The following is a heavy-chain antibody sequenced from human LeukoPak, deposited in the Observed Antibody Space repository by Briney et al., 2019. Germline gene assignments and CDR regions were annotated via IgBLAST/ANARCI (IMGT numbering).Heavy chain of an antibody. CDR2: ISGSGRSGT. CDR3: AKAPGGGNWN. CDR1: GFTFSSYG. Sequence: GGSLRLSCAASGFTFSSYGMHWVRQAPGKGLEWVSVISGSGRSGTNYADSVKGRFTISRDNPKNTLYLQMNSLRVEDTAIYYCAKAPGGGNWNWGQGTLVTVSS. V-gene: IGHV3-23*01. J-gene: IGHJ4*02. D-gene: IGHD4-23*01.